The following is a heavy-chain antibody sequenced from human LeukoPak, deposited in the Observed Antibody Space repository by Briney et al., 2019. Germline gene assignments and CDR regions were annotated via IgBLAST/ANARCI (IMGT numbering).Heavy chain of an antibody. CDR2: ISYDGSNK. V-gene: IGHV3-30*04. D-gene: IGHD1-26*01. J-gene: IGHJ4*02. Sequence: GGSLRLSCAASGFTFSSYAMHWVRQAPGKGLEWVAVISYDGSNKYYADSVKGRFTISRDNAKNSLYLQMNSLRAEDTAVYYCARGLEIVGADDDYWGQGTLVTVSS. CDR3: ARGLEIVGADDDY. CDR1: GFTFSSYA.